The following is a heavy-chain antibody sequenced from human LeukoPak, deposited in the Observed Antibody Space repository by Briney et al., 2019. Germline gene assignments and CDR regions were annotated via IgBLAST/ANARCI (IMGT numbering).Heavy chain of an antibody. CDR2: NRSSGSTI. CDR3: AREIAVAGTVWFDP. V-gene: IGHV3-48*03. CDR1: GFTFSSYE. J-gene: IGHJ5*02. Sequence: GRCLRLSRAASGFTFSSYEMNWVRQAPGKGLEWVSYNRSSGSTIYYADSVKGRFTISRDNDKNSLYLQMNSLRAEDTAVYYCAREIAVAGTVWFDPWGQGTLVTVSS. D-gene: IGHD6-19*01.